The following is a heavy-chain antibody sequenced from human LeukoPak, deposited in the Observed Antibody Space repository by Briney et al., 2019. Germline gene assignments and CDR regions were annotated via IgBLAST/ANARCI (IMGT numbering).Heavy chain of an antibody. CDR3: AKSYGSGSYPGGY. CDR1: GFTFSSYA. V-gene: IGHV3-23*01. CDR2: ISGSGGST. Sequence: GGSLRLSCAAYGFTFSSYAMSWVRQAPGKGLEGVSGISGSGGSTYYADSVKGRFTISRDNSKNTLYLQMNSLRVEDTAVYYCAKSYGSGSYPGGYWGQGTLVTVSS. D-gene: IGHD3-10*01. J-gene: IGHJ4*02.